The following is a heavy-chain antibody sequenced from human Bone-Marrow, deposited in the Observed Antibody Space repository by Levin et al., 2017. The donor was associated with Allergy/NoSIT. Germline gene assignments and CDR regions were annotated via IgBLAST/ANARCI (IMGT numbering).Heavy chain of an antibody. CDR3: ARAGGSYLRHFDY. D-gene: IGHD1-26*01. Sequence: ASVKVSCKASGYTFSSYYMHWVRQAPGQVLEWMGIINPSGGYTEYAQKFQGRVTLSRDTSTSTVYMELSSLRSEDTAVYYCARAGGSYLRHFDYWGQGTLVTVSS. V-gene: IGHV1-46*01. CDR1: GYTFSSYY. J-gene: IGHJ4*02. CDR2: INPSGGYT.